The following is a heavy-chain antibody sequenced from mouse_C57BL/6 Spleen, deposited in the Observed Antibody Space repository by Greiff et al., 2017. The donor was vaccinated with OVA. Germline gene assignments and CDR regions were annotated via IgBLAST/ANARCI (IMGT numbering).Heavy chain of an antibody. D-gene: IGHD1-1*01. J-gene: IGHJ1*03. CDR1: GYTFTSYW. CDR2: IYPGSGST. Sequence: QVQLQQPGAELVKPGASVKMSCKASGYTFTSYWITWVKQRPGQGLEWIGDIYPGSGSTNYNEKFKSKATLTVDTSSSTAYMQLSSLTSEDSAVYYGARQYYYGSSYGYFDVWGTGTTVTVSA. CDR3: ARQYYYGSSYGYFDV. V-gene: IGHV1-55*01.